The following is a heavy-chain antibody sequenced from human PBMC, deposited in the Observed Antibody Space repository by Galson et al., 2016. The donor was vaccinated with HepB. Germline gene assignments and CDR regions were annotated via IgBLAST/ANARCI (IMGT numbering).Heavy chain of an antibody. J-gene: IGHJ6*01. D-gene: IGHD1-14*01. CDR1: GFTFGDYA. CDR3: TRVAYNQGWNYYYGFDV. CDR2: IRTKTYGGTP. V-gene: IGHV3-49*04. Sequence: SLRLSCAASGFTFGDYALNWVRQAPGKGLEWVGFIRTKTYGGTPEYAASVGGRFAISRDDSEGIAYLQMNSLKTEDTGVYYCTRVAYNQGWNYYYGFDVWGQGTTVTVSS.